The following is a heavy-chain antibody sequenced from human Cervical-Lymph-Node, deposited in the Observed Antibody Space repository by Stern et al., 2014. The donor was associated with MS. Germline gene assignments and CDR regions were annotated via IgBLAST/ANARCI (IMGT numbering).Heavy chain of an antibody. CDR2: ISSSSSTI. Sequence: EVQLVESGGGLVQPGGSLRLSCAASGFTFRSYSMNWVRQAPGKGLEWVSYISSSSSTIYYADSVKGRFTISRDNAKNSLYLQMNSLRAEDTAVYYCARAEDYYDSSGYLGYYFDYWGQGTLVTVSS. J-gene: IGHJ4*02. D-gene: IGHD3-22*01. CDR1: GFTFRSYS. CDR3: ARAEDYYDSSGYLGYYFDY. V-gene: IGHV3-48*01.